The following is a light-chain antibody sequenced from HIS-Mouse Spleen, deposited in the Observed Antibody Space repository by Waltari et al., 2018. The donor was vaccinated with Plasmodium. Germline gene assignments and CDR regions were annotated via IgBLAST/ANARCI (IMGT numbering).Light chain of an antibody. CDR3: QSADSSGTWV. CDR2: KDS. Sequence: SYELPQPPSVSVSPGQTARITCSGDALPTQYAYWYQQKPGQAPVLVIYKDSERPSGIPERFSGSSSGTTVTLTISGVQAEDEADDYCQSADSSGTWVFGGGTKLTVL. J-gene: IGLJ3*02. V-gene: IGLV3-25*03. CDR1: ALPTQY.